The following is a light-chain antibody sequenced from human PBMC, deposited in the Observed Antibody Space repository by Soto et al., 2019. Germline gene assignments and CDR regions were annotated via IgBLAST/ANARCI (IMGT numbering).Light chain of an antibody. Sequence: QSVLTQPPSVSGAPGQRVTISCTGSSSNIGAGYDVHWYQQLPGTAPKLLIYGNSNRPSGVPDRFSGSKSGTSASLAITGLQAEDEADYYCQSFGSNVVFGGGTKVTVL. CDR2: GNS. CDR3: QSFGSNVV. V-gene: IGLV1-40*01. CDR1: SSNIGAGYD. J-gene: IGLJ2*01.